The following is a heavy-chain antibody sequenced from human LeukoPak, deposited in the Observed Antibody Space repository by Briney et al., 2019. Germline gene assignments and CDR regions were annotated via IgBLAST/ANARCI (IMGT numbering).Heavy chain of an antibody. CDR2: IKQDGSEK. V-gene: IGHV3-7*01. D-gene: IGHD1-26*01. J-gene: IGHJ4*02. Sequence: QTGGSLRLSCAVSGFTFSGFWMSWSRQAPGKGLEWVANIKQDGSEKYYVDSVKGRFTISRDNAKNSLYLQMSSLRAEDTAVYYCARDKVVGATHFDYWGQGTLVTVSS. CDR1: GFTFSGFW. CDR3: ARDKVVGATHFDY.